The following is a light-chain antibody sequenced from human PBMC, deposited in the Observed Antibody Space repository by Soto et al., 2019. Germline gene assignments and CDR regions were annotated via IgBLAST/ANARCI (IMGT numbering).Light chain of an antibody. Sequence: QSVLTQPPSASGTPGQRVTISCSGSSSNIGSNTVNWYQQLPGTAPKLLIYSNNHRPSGVPDRFSGSKSGTSASLAISGRQSEDEADYYCAAWDDSLNGPVFGGGTKLTVL. CDR3: AAWDDSLNGPV. J-gene: IGLJ3*02. V-gene: IGLV1-44*01. CDR2: SNN. CDR1: SSNIGSNT.